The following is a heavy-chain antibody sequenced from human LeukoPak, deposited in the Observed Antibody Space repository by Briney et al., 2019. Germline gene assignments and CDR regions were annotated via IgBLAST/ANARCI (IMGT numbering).Heavy chain of an antibody. V-gene: IGHV3-30*03. J-gene: IGHJ3*02. CDR1: GFTFSSYG. Sequence: GGSLRLSCAASGFTFSSYGMHWVRQAPGKGLEWVAVISYDGSNKYYADSVKGRFTISRDNSKNTLYLQMNSLRAEDTAVYYCARSRYCSGGSCYAFDIWGQGTMVTVSS. CDR2: ISYDGSNK. CDR3: ARSRYCSGGSCYAFDI. D-gene: IGHD2-15*01.